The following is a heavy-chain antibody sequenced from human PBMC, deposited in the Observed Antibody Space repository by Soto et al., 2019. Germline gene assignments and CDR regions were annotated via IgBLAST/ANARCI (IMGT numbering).Heavy chain of an antibody. D-gene: IGHD3-22*01. CDR2: INAGNGNT. CDR3: AREAMIESSWHLFDY. Sequence: ASVKVSCKASGYTFTSYAMHWVRQAPGQRLEWMGWINAGNGNTKYSQKFQGRVTITRDTSASTAYMELSSLRSEDTAVYYCAREAMIESSWHLFDYWGQGTLVTVSS. V-gene: IGHV1-3*01. CDR1: GYTFTSYA. J-gene: IGHJ4*02.